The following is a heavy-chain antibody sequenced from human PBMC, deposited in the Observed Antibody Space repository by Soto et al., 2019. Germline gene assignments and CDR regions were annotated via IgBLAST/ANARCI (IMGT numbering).Heavy chain of an antibody. CDR1: GVTFSSYA. CDR3: AKELPTPGLRYFDWLHNDAFDI. D-gene: IGHD3-9*01. J-gene: IGHJ3*02. Sequence: EVQLLESGGGLVQPGGSLRRSCAASGVTFSSYALSWVRQAPGKGLEWVSAISGSGGSTYYADSVEGRFTISRDNSKNTLYLQMNSLRAEDTDVYYCAKELPTPGLRYFDWLHNDAFDIWGQGTMVTVSS. V-gene: IGHV3-23*01. CDR2: ISGSGGST.